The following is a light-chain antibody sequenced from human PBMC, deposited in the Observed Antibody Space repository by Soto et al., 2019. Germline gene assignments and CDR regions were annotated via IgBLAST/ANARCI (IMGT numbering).Light chain of an antibody. CDR1: SSDVGGYNY. Sequence: QSALTQPASGSGSPGQWITISCTGTSSDVGGYNYVSWYQQHPGKAPKLMIYEVSNRPSGVSNRFSGSKSGNTASLTISGLQAEDEADYYCSSYTSSSTWVFGGGTKVTVL. J-gene: IGLJ3*02. CDR3: SSYTSSSTWV. CDR2: EVS. V-gene: IGLV2-14*01.